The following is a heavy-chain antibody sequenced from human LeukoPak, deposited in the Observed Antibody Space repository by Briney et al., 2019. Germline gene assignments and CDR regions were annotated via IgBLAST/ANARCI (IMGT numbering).Heavy chain of an antibody. J-gene: IGHJ4*02. Sequence: GGSLRLSCAASGFTFSCCAIHWVRQAPGRGLEWVAVISSDENTKFYADSVKGRFTVYRDNSKKTVWLQMNSLRAEDTAVYYCAKKGGSSGRYDYLDYWGQGTLVTVSS. D-gene: IGHD6-19*01. CDR2: ISSDENTK. CDR1: GFTFSCCA. V-gene: IGHV3-30-3*02. CDR3: AKKGGSSGRYDYLDY.